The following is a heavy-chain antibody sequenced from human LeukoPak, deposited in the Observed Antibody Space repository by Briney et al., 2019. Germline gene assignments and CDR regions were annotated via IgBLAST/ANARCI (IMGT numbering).Heavy chain of an antibody. CDR2: ILPIFSTA. D-gene: IGHD5-18*01. V-gene: IGHV1-69*05. J-gene: IGHJ5*02. CDR1: GYTFTSYG. Sequence: SVKVSCKASGYTFTSYGISWVRQAPGQGLEWMGGILPIFSTANYAQKFQGRVAITTDESTTTVYMELSSLRSEDTAVYYCARDWNSYGYGDWFDPWGQGTLVTVSS. CDR3: ARDWNSYGYGDWFDP.